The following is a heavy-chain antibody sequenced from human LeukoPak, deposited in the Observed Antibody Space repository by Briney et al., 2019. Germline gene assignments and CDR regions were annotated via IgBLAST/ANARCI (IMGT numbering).Heavy chain of an antibody. Sequence: GGSLRLSCVVSGFTFSSHSVNWVRQAPGKGLEWVLSITTSNYIFYADSVKGRFTISRDSAKNSLYLQMNGLRAEDTAVYYCVREQARGGSFDYWGQGTLVTVSS. CDR2: ITTSNYI. CDR1: GFTFSSHS. V-gene: IGHV3-21*01. J-gene: IGHJ4*02. D-gene: IGHD2-15*01. CDR3: VREQARGGSFDY.